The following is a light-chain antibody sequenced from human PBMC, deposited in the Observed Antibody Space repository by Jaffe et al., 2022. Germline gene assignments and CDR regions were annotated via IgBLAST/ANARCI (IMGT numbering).Light chain of an antibody. CDR3: ALQTISDSLVM. CDR1: TNSDFNF. Sequence: QSALTQPASVSGSPGQSITVSCTATTNSDFNFVSWYQQHPGKVPKLLIYDVTNRPSGVSERFSGSKSGGRAALTISGLQAEDEAHYYCALQTISDSLVMFGGGTKLTVL. V-gene: IGLV2-14*03. J-gene: IGLJ3*02. CDR2: DVT.